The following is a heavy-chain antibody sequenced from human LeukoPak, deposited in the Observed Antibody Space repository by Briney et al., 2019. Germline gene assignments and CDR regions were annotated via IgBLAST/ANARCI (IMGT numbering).Heavy chain of an antibody. Sequence: GGSLRLTCAASGFTFSSYSMNWVRQAPGKGLEWVSSISSSSSYIYYADSVKGRFTISRDNAKNSLYLQMNSLRAEDTAVYYCAREQRVSYYYDSSGHFDYWGQGTLVTVSS. V-gene: IGHV3-21*01. J-gene: IGHJ4*02. CDR2: ISSSSSYI. CDR1: GFTFSSYS. CDR3: AREQRVSYYYDSSGHFDY. D-gene: IGHD3-22*01.